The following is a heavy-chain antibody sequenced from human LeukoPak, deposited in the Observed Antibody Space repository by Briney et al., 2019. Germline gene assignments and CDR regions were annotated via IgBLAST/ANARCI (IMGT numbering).Heavy chain of an antibody. CDR3: AGPTCLRGGYCSTNS. CDR2: ISYDGSNK. Sequence: RGSLRLSCVASGFTFSSYAMHWVRQAPGKGLEWVALISYDGSNKYYADSVKGRFTISRDNSKNTLYLQMNSLRAEDTAVYYCAGPTCLRGGYCSTNSWGQGTLVTVSS. CDR1: GFTFSSYA. J-gene: IGHJ4*02. V-gene: IGHV3-30-3*01. D-gene: IGHD2-2*01.